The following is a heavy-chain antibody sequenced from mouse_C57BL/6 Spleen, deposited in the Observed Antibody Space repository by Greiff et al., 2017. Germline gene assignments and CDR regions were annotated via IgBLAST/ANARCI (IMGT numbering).Heavy chain of an antibody. CDR2: IHPNRGST. CDR1: GYTFTSYW. J-gene: IGHJ2*01. V-gene: IGHV1-64*01. CDR3: ARGGYSYYFDY. D-gene: IGHD2-14*01. Sequence: QVQLQQPGAALVQPGASVKLSCKASGYTFTSYWMHWVKQRPGQGLAWIGMIHPNRGSTNYNEKFQGKATLTVDQSSSTAYMQLSSLTSEDAAVYYCARGGYSYYFDYWGQGTTLTVSS.